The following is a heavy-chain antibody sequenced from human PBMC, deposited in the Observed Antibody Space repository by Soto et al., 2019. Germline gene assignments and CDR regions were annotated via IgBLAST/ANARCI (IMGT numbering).Heavy chain of an antibody. J-gene: IGHJ6*02. CDR3: ARDLDTSSWSYLYYAMDV. CDR1: GGTFSSYA. V-gene: IGHV1-69*12. Sequence: QVQLVQSGAEVKKPGSSVKVSCKASGGTFSSYAISWVRQAPGQGLEWMGGIIPIFGTANYAQKFQGRVTITADESTSTAYMVLSSLRSEDTAVYYCARDLDTSSWSYLYYAMDVWGQGTTVTVSS. CDR2: IIPIFGTA. D-gene: IGHD6-13*01.